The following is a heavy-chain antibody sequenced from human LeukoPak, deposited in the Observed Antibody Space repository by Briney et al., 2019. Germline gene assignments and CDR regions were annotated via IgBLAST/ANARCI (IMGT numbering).Heavy chain of an antibody. CDR3: ARLYCSSTSCLFDY. CDR1: GGSINNDDYY. V-gene: IGHV4-30-2*01. Sequence: KPSETLSLTCIVSGGSINNDDYYWSWIRQPPGKGLEWIGYIYHSGSTSYNPSLKSRVTISVDRPKNQFSLKLTSVTAADSAVYYCARLYCSSTSCLFDYWGQGTLVTVSS. CDR2: IYHSGST. D-gene: IGHD2-2*01. J-gene: IGHJ4*02.